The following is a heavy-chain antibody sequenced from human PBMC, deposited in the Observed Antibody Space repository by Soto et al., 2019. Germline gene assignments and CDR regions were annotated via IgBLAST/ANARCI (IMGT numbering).Heavy chain of an antibody. CDR1: GFTFSSYA. Sequence: GGSLRLSCAASGFTFSSYAMSWVRQAPGKGLEWVSAISGSGGSTYYADSVKGRFTISRDNSKNTLYLQMNSLRAEDTAVYYCAKARRYYDSSGYPPPFDYWGQGTLVTVSS. D-gene: IGHD3-22*01. CDR3: AKARRYYDSSGYPPPFDY. J-gene: IGHJ4*02. CDR2: ISGSGGST. V-gene: IGHV3-23*01.